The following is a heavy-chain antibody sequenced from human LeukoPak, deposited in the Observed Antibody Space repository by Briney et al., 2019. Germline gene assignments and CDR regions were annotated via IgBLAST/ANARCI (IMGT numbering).Heavy chain of an antibody. J-gene: IGHJ4*02. CDR1: GGTFRNYA. Sequence: SVNVSCKASGGTFRNYAFSWVRQAPGHGLEWMGGIIPFLDTPNYAQNFQGRVTIAADESTTTVFMELSSLRSEDTAFYYCARGGSYSMAIDFWGQGTLVTVSS. D-gene: IGHD1-26*01. V-gene: IGHV1-69*13. CDR2: IIPFLDTP. CDR3: ARGGSYSMAIDF.